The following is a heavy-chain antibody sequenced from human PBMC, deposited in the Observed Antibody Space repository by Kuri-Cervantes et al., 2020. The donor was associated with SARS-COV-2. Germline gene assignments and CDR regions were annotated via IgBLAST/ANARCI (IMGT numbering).Heavy chain of an antibody. CDR2: ISGSGGST. Sequence: GESLKISCAGSGFPFSNYVMSWVRQAPGKGLEWVSAISGSGGSTYYADSVKGRFTISRDNSKNTLYLQMNSLRAEDTAVYYCAKVEGTNYDFWSGYYPQRNWFDPWGQGTLVTVSS. D-gene: IGHD3-3*01. CDR3: AKVEGTNYDFWSGYYPQRNWFDP. V-gene: IGHV3-23*01. CDR1: GFPFSNYV. J-gene: IGHJ5*02.